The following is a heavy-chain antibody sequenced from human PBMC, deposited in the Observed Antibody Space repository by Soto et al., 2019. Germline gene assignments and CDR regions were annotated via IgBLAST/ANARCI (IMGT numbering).Heavy chain of an antibody. V-gene: IGHV1-18*01. J-gene: IGHJ6*02. Sequence: QVQLVQSGGEVKKPGASVKVSCKTSGYSFTTYGISWVRQAPGQGLEWMGWISAYNGNTNSAQKLKDRVTMTTDTTRSTAYMELRRLRSDDTAVYYGAREGPAPYYAYGMDVWGQGSTVTVSS. CDR2: ISAYNGNT. CDR1: GYSFTTYG. CDR3: AREGPAPYYAYGMDV.